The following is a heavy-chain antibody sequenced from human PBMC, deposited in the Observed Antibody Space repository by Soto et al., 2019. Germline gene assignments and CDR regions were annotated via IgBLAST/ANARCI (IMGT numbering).Heavy chain of an antibody. CDR1: GFTFSSYS. V-gene: IGHV3-21*01. D-gene: IGHD6-13*01. J-gene: IGHJ6*02. Sequence: GGSLRLSCAASGFTFSSYSMNWVRQAPGKGLEWVSSISSSSSYIYYADSVKGRFTISRDNAKNSLYLQMNSLRAEDTAVYYCARDKIDGIAAAAPQYYYYYYGMDVWGQGTTVTVSS. CDR3: ARDKIDGIAAAAPQYYYYYYGMDV. CDR2: ISSSSSYI.